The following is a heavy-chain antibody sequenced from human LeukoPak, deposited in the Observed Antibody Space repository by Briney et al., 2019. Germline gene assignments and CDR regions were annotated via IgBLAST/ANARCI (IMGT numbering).Heavy chain of an antibody. CDR3: ARGGRSSWSYFDY. J-gene: IGHJ4*02. V-gene: IGHV4-39*07. CDR1: GGSISSSSYY. CDR2: IYYSGST. D-gene: IGHD6-13*01. Sequence: SETLSLTCTVSGGSISSSSYYWGWIRQPPGKGLEWIGSIYYSGSTYYNPSLKSRVTISVDTSKNQFSLKLSSVTAADTAVYYCARGGRSSWSYFDYWGLGTLVTVSS.